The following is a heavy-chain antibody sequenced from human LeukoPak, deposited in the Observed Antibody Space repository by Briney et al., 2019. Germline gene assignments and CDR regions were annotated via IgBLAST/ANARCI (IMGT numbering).Heavy chain of an antibody. CDR3: ARDLSWYGMDV. V-gene: IGHV4-4*07. Sequence: SSETLSLTCIVSGGSISSYYWSWIRQPAGKGLEWIGQIHTSGSTNYNPSLKSRVAMSVDTSKNQFSLELSSVTAADTAVYYCARDLSWYGMDVWGQGTTVTVSS. CDR1: GGSISSYY. CDR2: IHTSGST. D-gene: IGHD2/OR15-2a*01. J-gene: IGHJ6*02.